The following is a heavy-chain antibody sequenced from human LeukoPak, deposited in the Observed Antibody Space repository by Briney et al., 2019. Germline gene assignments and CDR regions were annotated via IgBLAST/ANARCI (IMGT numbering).Heavy chain of an antibody. D-gene: IGHD6-19*01. V-gene: IGHV3-23*01. J-gene: IGHJ4*02. Sequence: PGGSLRLSCAASGLTVISNAMGWVRQAPGKGLEWVSAISGSGGSISYADSVKGRFTDSRDNSKNTLYLQMNTLRAEDTAVYYCAKLKQWQPQRYFFEYWGQGALVTVAS. CDR1: GLTVISNA. CDR2: ISGSGGSI. CDR3: AKLKQWQPQRYFFEY.